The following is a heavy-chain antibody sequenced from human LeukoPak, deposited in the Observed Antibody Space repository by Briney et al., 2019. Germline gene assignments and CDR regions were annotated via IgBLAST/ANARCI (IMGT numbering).Heavy chain of an antibody. V-gene: IGHV1-46*01. J-gene: IGHJ4*02. Sequence: ASVKVSCKASGYTFTSYYMHWVRQAPGQGLEWMGIINPSGGSTSYAQKFQGRVTMTRDTSTSTVYMELSSLRSEDTAVHYCARSSGWTYYFDYWGQGTLVTVSS. CDR2: INPSGGST. CDR3: ARSSGWTYYFDY. D-gene: IGHD6-19*01. CDR1: GYTFTSYY.